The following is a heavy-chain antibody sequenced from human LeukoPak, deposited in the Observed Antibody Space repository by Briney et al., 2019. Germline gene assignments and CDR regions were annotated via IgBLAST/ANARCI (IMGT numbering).Heavy chain of an antibody. CDR2: IIPIFGTA. CDR3: ARDADAYCGGDCYSYFDY. J-gene: IGHJ4*02. D-gene: IGHD2-21*02. Sequence: ASVKVSCKASGCTFSSYAISWVRQPPGQGLEWMGGIIPIFGTANYAQKFQGRVTITTDGSTRTAYMELSSLRSEDTAVYYCARDADAYCGGDCYSYFDYWGQGTLVTVSS. CDR1: GCTFSSYA. V-gene: IGHV1-69*05.